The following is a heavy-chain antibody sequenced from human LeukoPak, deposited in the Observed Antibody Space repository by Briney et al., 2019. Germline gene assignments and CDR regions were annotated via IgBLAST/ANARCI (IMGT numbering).Heavy chain of an antibody. CDR1: GGTFSSYA. V-gene: IGHV1-69*04. D-gene: IGHD3-9*01. CDR2: IIPILGIA. Sequence: SVKVSCEASGGTFSSYAISWVRQAPGQGLEWMGRIIPILGIANYAQKFQGRVTITADKSTSTAYMELSSLRSEDTAVYYCARDRYDILTGYTPISDYWGQGTLVTVSS. CDR3: ARDRYDILTGYTPISDY. J-gene: IGHJ4*02.